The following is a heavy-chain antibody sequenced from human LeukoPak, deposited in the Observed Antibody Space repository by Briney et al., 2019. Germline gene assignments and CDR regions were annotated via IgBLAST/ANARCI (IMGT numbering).Heavy chain of an antibody. D-gene: IGHD3-22*01. Sequence: PGGSLRLSRSASGLTVSSNYMSWVRQAPGKGLEWVSLLYSDGTTYYADSVRGRFAISRDNSKNTLYLQMFSLRAEDTAMYYCANYDTTGFYFDHWGQGTLVTVSS. CDR2: LYSDGTT. CDR1: GLTVSSNY. V-gene: IGHV3-53*01. J-gene: IGHJ4*02. CDR3: ANYDTTGFYFDH.